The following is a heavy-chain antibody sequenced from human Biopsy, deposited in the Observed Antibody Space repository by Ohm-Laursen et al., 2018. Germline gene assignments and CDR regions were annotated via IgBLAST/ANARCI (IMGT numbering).Heavy chain of an antibody. CDR1: GGSISGSS. D-gene: IGHD6-19*01. J-gene: IGHJ3*02. V-gene: IGHV4-59*08. CDR3: AKHGSGWTGDDAFHI. CDR2: ISYSRDT. Sequence: GTLSLTCAVSGGSISGSSWSWIRQAPGKGLEWIGYISYSRDTNYNPSLKSRITISVDTSKNQFSLKLTSVTAADTAVYNCAKHGSGWTGDDAFHIWGQGTMVTVSS.